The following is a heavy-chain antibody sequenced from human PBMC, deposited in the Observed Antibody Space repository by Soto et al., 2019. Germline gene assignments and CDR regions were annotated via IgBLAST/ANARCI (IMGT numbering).Heavy chain of an antibody. CDR1: GYTFTDHG. D-gene: IGHD3-10*01. CDR3: AREVEGSYSPADF. CDR2: VSSYNGNT. V-gene: IGHV1-18*01. J-gene: IGHJ4*02. Sequence: QVQLVQSGPEVKKPGASVTVSCKTSGYTFTDHGIDWVRQAPGQGLEWVGWVSSYNGNTNYAYNLKDRVIMTTDPSASTAYRELRGLRSDDTAVYYCAREVEGSYSPADFWGQGTPVTVSA.